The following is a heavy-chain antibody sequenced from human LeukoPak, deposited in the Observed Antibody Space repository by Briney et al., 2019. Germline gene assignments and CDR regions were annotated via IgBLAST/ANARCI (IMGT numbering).Heavy chain of an antibody. CDR2: VYPSAGTS. CDR3: VREYHGGYFDF. V-gene: IGHV1-46*03. CDR1: GYIFTSYY. Sequence: ASVKVSCKASGYIFTSYYMHWVRQAPGQGLEWLGVVYPSAGTSDPAQRFRARITLSDDTSTSTAYMELRSLKSEDTAIYFCVREYHGGYFDFWGLGTLVTVSS. D-gene: IGHD3-16*01. J-gene: IGHJ4*02.